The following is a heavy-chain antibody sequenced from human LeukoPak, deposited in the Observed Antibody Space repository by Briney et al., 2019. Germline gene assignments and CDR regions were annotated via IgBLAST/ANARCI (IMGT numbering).Heavy chain of an antibody. CDR1: GYTFTSYA. CDR2: INAGNGNT. J-gene: IGHJ5*02. CDR3: ARGYSSGWYHWFDP. Sequence: ASVKVSCKASGYTFTSYAMHWARQAPGQRLEWMGWINAGNGNTKYSQKFQGRVTITRDTSASTAYMGLSSLRSEDTAVYYCARGYSSGWYHWFDPWGQGTLVTVSS. D-gene: IGHD6-19*01. V-gene: IGHV1-3*01.